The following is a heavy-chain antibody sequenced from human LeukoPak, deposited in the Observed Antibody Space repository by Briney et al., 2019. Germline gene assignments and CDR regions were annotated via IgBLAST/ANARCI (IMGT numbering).Heavy chain of an antibody. D-gene: IGHD3-10*01. V-gene: IGHV3-20*01. Sequence: GGSLGLSCAASGFTFDDYGMSWVRQAPGKGLEWVSGINCNGGSTGYADSVKGRFTISRDNAKNSLYLQMNSLRAEDTALYHCARGTGSYYNVWFDPWGQGTLVTVSS. CDR2: INCNGGST. J-gene: IGHJ5*02. CDR3: ARGTGSYYNVWFDP. CDR1: GFTFDDYG.